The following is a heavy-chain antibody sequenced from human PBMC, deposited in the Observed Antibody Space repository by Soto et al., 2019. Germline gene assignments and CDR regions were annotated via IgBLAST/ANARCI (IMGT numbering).Heavy chain of an antibody. J-gene: IGHJ3*02. V-gene: IGHV4-31*03. CDR1: GVSISSGGYY. D-gene: IGHD2-15*01. Sequence: PAETLSLTCTVSGVSISSGGYYWSWIRQHPGKGLEWIGYIYYSGSTYYNPSLKSRVTISVDTSKNQFSLKLSSVTAADTAVYYCSRYLGYCSGGSCDHDAFDIWGQGTMVTVSS. CDR3: SRYLGYCSGGSCDHDAFDI. CDR2: IYYSGST.